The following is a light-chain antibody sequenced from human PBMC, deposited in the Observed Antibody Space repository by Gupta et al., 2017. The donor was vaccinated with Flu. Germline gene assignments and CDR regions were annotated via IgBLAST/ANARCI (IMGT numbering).Light chain of an antibody. CDR1: QSVGTY. V-gene: IGKV3-11*01. CDR3: QKRSNWPPYT. CDR2: DAS. J-gene: IGKJ2*01. Sequence: EIVLTQSPATLSLSPGERATLSCRASQSVGTYLAWYQQKPGQTPRLLIYDASNRDTGIPARFSGSGYGTDFTLTISSREPEDFAVYYCQKRSNWPPYTFGQGTRLEIK.